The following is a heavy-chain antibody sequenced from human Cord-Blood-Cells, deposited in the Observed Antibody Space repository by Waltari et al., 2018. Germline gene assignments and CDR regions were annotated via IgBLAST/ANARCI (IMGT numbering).Heavy chain of an antibody. V-gene: IGHV3-33*01. J-gene: IGHJ4*02. CDR3: ASYYGSGSFDY. CDR2: IWYDGSNK. CDR1: GFTFSSYG. D-gene: IGHD3-10*01. Sequence: QVQLVESGGGVVQPGRSLRLSCAASGFTFSSYGMHWVRQAPGKGLEWVAVIWYDGSNKYYADSVKGRFTISRDNSKNTLYLQMNSLRAEDTAVYYCASYYGSGSFDYWGQGTLVTVSS.